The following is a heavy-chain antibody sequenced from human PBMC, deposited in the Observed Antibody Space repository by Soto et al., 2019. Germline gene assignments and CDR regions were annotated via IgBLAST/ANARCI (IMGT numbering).Heavy chain of an antibody. V-gene: IGHV4-30-4*01. D-gene: IGHD5-18*01. CDR3: ASGKRGYSYGSFDY. J-gene: IGHJ4*02. CDR1: GGSISSGDYY. CDR2: IYYSGST. Sequence: SETLSLTCTVSGGSISSGDYYWSWIRQPPGKGLEWIGYIYYSGSTYYNPSLKSRVTISVDTSKNQFSLKLSSVTAADTAVYYCASGKRGYSYGSFDYWGQGTLVPVSS.